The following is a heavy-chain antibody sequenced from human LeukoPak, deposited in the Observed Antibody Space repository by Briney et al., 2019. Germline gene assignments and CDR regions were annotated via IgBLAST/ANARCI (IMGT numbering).Heavy chain of an antibody. Sequence: ASVKVSCKASGGTFGSYVISWVRQAPGQGLEWMGGIIPIFGTAHYAQKFQGRLTITADESTSTVYMEMSSLRSEDTAMYYCAKEGDTALVTGYFDLWGHGTLVTVSA. J-gene: IGHJ2*01. CDR3: AKEGDTALVTGYFDL. CDR2: IIPIFGTA. CDR1: GGTFGSYV. D-gene: IGHD5-18*01. V-gene: IGHV1-69*13.